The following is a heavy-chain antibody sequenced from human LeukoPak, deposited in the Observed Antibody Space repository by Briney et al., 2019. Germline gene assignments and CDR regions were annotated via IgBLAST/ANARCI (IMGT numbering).Heavy chain of an antibody. CDR1: GGTFSGYY. Sequence: SETLSLTCAVYGGTFSGYYWSWIRQPPGKRLEWVGESNDSGGTNYNPSLKSRVTMSVDTSKNQFSLKLSSVTAADTAVYYCARARFLGGPDYWGQGTLVTVSS. J-gene: IGHJ4*02. CDR2: SNDSGGT. CDR3: ARARFLGGPDY. V-gene: IGHV4-34*10. D-gene: IGHD3-3*01.